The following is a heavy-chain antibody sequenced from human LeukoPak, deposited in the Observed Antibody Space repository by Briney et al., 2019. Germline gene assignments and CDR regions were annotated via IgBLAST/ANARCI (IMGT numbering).Heavy chain of an antibody. J-gene: IGHJ4*02. D-gene: IGHD3-16*02. Sequence: GRSLRLSCTASGFTFDDYAMHWVRQLPRKGLEWVSGISWNSAGILYADSVKGRFTISRDNAKNSLYLQMSSLRADDTAFYYCAKSLRLGELSSFDSWGQGTLVTVSS. V-gene: IGHV3-9*01. CDR3: AKSLRLGELSSFDS. CDR2: ISWNSAGI. CDR1: GFTFDDYA.